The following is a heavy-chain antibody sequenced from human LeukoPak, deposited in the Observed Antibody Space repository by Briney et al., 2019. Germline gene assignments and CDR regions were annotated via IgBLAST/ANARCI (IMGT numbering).Heavy chain of an antibody. V-gene: IGHV4-39*01. CDR2: TYHSGNT. CDR3: ARRSDVVELPTAASLRDFDF. D-gene: IGHD1-7*01. Sequence: KTSETLSLTCTVSGGSISSSSYYWAWIRQPPGKGLEWIGSTYHSGNTYYNPSLKSRVTISVGTSKNQFSLKLTSVTAADTAVYYCARRSDVVELPTAASLRDFDFWGQGTLVTVSS. J-gene: IGHJ4*02. CDR1: GGSISSSSYY.